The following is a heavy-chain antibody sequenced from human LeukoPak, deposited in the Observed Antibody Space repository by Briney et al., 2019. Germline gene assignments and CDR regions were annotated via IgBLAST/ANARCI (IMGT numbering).Heavy chain of an antibody. CDR3: AKFPYSSGWATDY. D-gene: IGHD6-19*01. CDR1: GITFSVYV. J-gene: IGHJ4*02. CDR2: IRYDGGNK. V-gene: IGHV3-30*02. Sequence: GGSLRLSCAPSGITFSVYVMHWVRQALGKGLEWVAFIRYDGGNKFYADSVKGRFTISRDNSKNTLYLQMNSLRAEDTAVYYCAKFPYSSGWATDYWGQGSLVTVSP.